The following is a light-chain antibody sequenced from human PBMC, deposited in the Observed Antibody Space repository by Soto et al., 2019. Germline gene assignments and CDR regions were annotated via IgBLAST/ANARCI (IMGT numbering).Light chain of an antibody. V-gene: IGKV1-39*01. J-gene: IGKJ1*01. Sequence: DIQVIQSPSSLSASVGDRVTITCRASQSISDYLNWYQQKPGKAPNLLIYTASSLQSGVPSRFSGSGSGTDFNLTISSLQPEDFATFYCQQSYSTPWTFGQGTKVDIK. CDR2: TAS. CDR1: QSISDY. CDR3: QQSYSTPWT.